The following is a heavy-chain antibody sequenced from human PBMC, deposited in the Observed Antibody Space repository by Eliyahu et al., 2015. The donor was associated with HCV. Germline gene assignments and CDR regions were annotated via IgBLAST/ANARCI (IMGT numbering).Heavy chain of an antibody. D-gene: IGHD3-3*01. CDR2: INPNXGGT. V-gene: IGHV1-2*04. CDR3: ARDVWSGYHGLRQPYGMDV. CDR1: GYTFTXYX. Sequence: QVQLVQSGAEVKKPGASVKVSCKASGYTFTXYXMHWVRQAPGQGLEWMGXINPNXGGTNYAQKFQGWVTMTRDTSISTAYMELSRLRSDDTAVYYCARDVWSGYHGLRQPYGMDVWGQGTTVTVSS. J-gene: IGHJ6*02.